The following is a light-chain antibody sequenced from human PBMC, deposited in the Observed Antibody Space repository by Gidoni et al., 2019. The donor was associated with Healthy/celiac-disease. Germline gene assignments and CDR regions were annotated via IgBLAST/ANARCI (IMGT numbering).Light chain of an antibody. CDR3: QKYGSSPWT. J-gene: IGKJ1*01. V-gene: IGKV3-20*01. CDR2: GAS. CDR1: QSVSSSY. Sequence: ELVLTQSTGTLPLSPGERATLSCRASQSVSSSYLAWYQQKPGQAPRLLIYGASSMATGIPDRFSGSGSGTDFTLTIGRLEPEDFAVYYCQKYGSSPWTFGQGTKVEIK.